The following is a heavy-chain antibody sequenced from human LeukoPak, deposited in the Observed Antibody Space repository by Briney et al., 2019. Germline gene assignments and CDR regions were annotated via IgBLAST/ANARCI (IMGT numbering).Heavy chain of an antibody. V-gene: IGHV3-9*01. D-gene: IGHD5-24*01. Sequence: PSGRSLRLACAAAGVTFDDYAMDCVPQAPGKGLESVLCISWNSGNIGYAESVKGRFTISRDNAKNSLYLQMNSLRAEDTALYYCANDSQPFRWRLDYYYMDVWGKGGTVTVSS. J-gene: IGHJ6*03. CDR3: ANDSQPFRWRLDYYYMDV. CDR1: GVTFDDYA. CDR2: ISWNSGNI.